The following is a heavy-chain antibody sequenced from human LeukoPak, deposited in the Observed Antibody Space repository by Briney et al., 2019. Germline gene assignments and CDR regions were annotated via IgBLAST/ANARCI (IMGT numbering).Heavy chain of an antibody. CDR3: AREQKQQTTLFDY. D-gene: IGHD1/OR15-1a*01. CDR1: GVSLSSSSYY. J-gene: IGHJ4*02. V-gene: IGHV4-39*07. CDR2: IYKTGST. Sequence: SETLTLTCTVSGVSLSSSSYYWAWIRQPPGKGLEWIGNIYKTGSTYYNPSLKSRVTISVDTSKNQFSLKLSSVTAADTAVYYCAREQKQQTTLFDYWGQGTLVTVSS.